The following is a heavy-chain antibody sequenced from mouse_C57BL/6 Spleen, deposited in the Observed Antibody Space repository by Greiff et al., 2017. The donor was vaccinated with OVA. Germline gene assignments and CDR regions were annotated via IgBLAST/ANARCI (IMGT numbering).Heavy chain of an antibody. CDR2: IDPETGGT. J-gene: IGHJ2*01. CDR1: GYTFTDYE. D-gene: IGHD4-1*01. Sequence: VQLQQSGAELVRPGASVTLSCKASGYTFTDYEMHWVKQTPVHGLEWIGAIDPETGGTAYNQKFKGKAILTADKSSSTAYMELRSLTSEDSAVYDCTRGRLGRGYFDYWGQGTTLTVSS. V-gene: IGHV1-15*01. CDR3: TRGRLGRGYFDY.